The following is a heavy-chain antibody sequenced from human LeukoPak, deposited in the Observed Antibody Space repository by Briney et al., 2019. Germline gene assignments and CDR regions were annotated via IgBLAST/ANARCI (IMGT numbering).Heavy chain of an antibody. CDR1: GGSISSYY. CDR3: ARVKGYCSSTSCYSAFDI. J-gene: IGHJ3*02. D-gene: IGHD2-2*02. Sequence: SETLSLTCTVSGGSISSYYWSWIRQPAGKGLEWIGRIYTSGSTNYNPSLKSRVTMSVDTSKNQFSLKLSSVTAADTAVYYCARVKGYCSSTSCYSAFDIWGQGTMVTVSS. CDR2: IYTSGST. V-gene: IGHV4-4*07.